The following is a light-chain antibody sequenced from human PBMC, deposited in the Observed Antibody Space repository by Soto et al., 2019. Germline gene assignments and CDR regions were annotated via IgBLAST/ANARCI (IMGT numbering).Light chain of an antibody. J-gene: IGLJ1*01. CDR2: EGS. V-gene: IGLV2-23*01. CDR3: CSYARSSTYYV. Sequence: QSALTQPASVSGSPGQSITISCTGTSSDVGSYNLVSWYQQHPGKAPKLMIYEGSKRPSGVSNRFSGSKSGNTGSLTISGLQAEDEADYYCCSYARSSTYYVFGTGTKLTVL. CDR1: SSDVGSYNL.